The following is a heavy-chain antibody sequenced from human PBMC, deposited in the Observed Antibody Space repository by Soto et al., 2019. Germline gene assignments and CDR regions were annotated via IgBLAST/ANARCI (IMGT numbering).Heavy chain of an antibody. D-gene: IGHD2-2*02. J-gene: IGHJ6*02. CDR1: GYSFTSYW. CDR2: IYPGDSDT. CDR3: AATHPLYTTSRGGSYGMDV. Sequence: LGESLKISCKGSGYSFTSYWIGWVRQMPGKGLEWMGIIYPGDSDTRYSPSFQGQVTISADKSISTAYLQWSSLKASDTAMYYCAATHPLYTTSRGGSYGMDVWGQGTMVTVSS. V-gene: IGHV5-51*01.